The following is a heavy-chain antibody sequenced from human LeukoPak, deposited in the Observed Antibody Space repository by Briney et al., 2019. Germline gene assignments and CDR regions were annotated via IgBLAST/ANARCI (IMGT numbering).Heavy chain of an antibody. CDR2: INWDGGST. V-gene: IGHV3-43D*03. CDR3: AKPDHRGAWGTYFDY. J-gene: IGHJ4*02. D-gene: IGHD3-16*01. CDR1: GFTFDDYA. Sequence: PGGSLRLSCAASGFTFDDYAMHWVRQAPGKGLEWVSLINWDGGSTYYADSVKGRFTISRDNSKNSLYLQMNSLRPEDTALYYCAKPDHRGAWGTYFDYWGQGTLVTVSS.